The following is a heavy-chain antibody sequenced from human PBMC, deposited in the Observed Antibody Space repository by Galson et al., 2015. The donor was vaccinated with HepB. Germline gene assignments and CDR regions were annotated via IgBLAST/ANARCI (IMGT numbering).Heavy chain of an antibody. Sequence: SVKVSCKASGGTFSSYAISWVRQAPGQGLEWMRRIIPILGIANYAQKFQGRVTITADKSTSTAYMELSSLRSEDTAVYYCATHSASIAVASTRRNWFDPWGQGTLVTVSS. D-gene: IGHD6-19*01. CDR3: ATHSASIAVASTRRNWFDP. CDR1: GGTFSSYA. V-gene: IGHV1-69*04. J-gene: IGHJ5*02. CDR2: IIPILGIA.